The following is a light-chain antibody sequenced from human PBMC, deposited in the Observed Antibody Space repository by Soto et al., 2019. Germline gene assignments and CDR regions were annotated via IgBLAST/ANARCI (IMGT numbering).Light chain of an antibody. CDR1: QSISSW. Sequence: IQMTQSPSTLSASLGDRVTITCRASQSISSWLAWYQQKPGKAPKLLIYKASSLESGVPSRFSGSGSGTEFTLTISCLHPDDFATYYCQHYSSVWAFGQGTKVDIK. J-gene: IGKJ1*01. CDR3: QHYSSVWA. CDR2: KAS. V-gene: IGKV1-5*03.